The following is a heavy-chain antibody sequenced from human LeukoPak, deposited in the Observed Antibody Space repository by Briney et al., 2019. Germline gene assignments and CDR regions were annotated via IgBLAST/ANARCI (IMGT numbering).Heavy chain of an antibody. V-gene: IGHV1-18*04. J-gene: IGHJ4*02. CDR2: ISAYNGNT. CDR1: GYTFTSYY. D-gene: IGHD3-22*01. Sequence: ASVKVSCKAPGYTFTSYYMHWVRQAPGQGLEWMGWISAYNGNTNYAQKLQGRVTMTTDTSTSTAYMELRSLRSDDTAVYYCARDVAWDYYDSSGYLDYWGQGTLVTVSS. CDR3: ARDVAWDYYDSSGYLDY.